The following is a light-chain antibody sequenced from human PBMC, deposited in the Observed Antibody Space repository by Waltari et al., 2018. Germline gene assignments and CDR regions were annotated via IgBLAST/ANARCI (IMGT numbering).Light chain of an antibody. CDR1: SGHSTNV. CDR2: VNSDGSH. CDR3: QTGGHGTWV. Sequence: QLVLTQSPSASASLGASVKLTCTLSSGHSTNVVAWLQQQPEKGPRFLMKVNSDGSHTTGDEIPDRFSGSSSGAGRYLTISSLQSEDETDSYCQTGGHGTWVFGGGTKLTVL. J-gene: IGLJ3*02. V-gene: IGLV4-69*01.